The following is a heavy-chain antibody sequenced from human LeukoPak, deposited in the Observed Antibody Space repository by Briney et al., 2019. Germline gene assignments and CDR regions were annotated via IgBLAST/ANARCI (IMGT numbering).Heavy chain of an antibody. Sequence: SETLSLTCTVSGGSISSGGYYWSWIRQHPGKGLEWIGYIYYSGSTYYNPSLKSRVTISVDTSKNQFSLKLSSVTAADTAVYYCARVLYYGSGSFLYYYYGMDVWGQGTTVTVSS. J-gene: IGHJ6*02. CDR1: GGSISSGGYY. D-gene: IGHD3-10*01. CDR3: ARVLYYGSGSFLYYYYGMDV. V-gene: IGHV4-31*03. CDR2: IYYSGST.